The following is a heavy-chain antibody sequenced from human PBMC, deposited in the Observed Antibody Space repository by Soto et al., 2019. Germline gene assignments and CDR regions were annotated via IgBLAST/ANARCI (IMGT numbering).Heavy chain of an antibody. CDR3: ARLFGYYQAFDQ. D-gene: IGHD3-22*01. Sequence: QVQLQESGPGLVKPSETLSLTCTVYGGSISSYYGGWFRQPPGKGLEWIGYIYYSGSTTYHPSLKSRVTISVDTSKNHFSLNLTSVTAADTAVYYCARLFGYYQAFDQWGQGSLVTVSS. J-gene: IGHJ4*02. CDR1: GGSISSYY. CDR2: IYYSGST. V-gene: IGHV4-59*08.